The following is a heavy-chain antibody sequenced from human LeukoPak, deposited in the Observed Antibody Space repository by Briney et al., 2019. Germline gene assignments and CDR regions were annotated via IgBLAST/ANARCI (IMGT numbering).Heavy chain of an antibody. CDR2: IKQDGSEK. Sequence: GGSQRLSCAASGFTFSSYWMSWVRQAPGKGLEWVANIKQDGSEKYYVDSVKGRFTVSRDNAKNSLYLQMNSLRAEDTAVYYCARDRGSGWYGGGWFDPWGQGTLVTVSS. CDR3: ARDRGSGWYGGGWFDP. D-gene: IGHD6-19*01. V-gene: IGHV3-7*01. J-gene: IGHJ5*02. CDR1: GFTFSSYW.